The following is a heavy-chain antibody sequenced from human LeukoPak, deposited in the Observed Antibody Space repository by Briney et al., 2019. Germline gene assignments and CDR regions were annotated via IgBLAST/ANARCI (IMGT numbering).Heavy chain of an antibody. J-gene: IGHJ6*02. V-gene: IGHV1-69*04. CDR1: GGTFSSYA. Sequence: ASVKVSCKASGGTFSSYAISWVRQAPGQGLEWMGRIIPILGIANYAQKFQGRVTITADKSTSTAYMELSSLRSEDTAVYYCARTRDIVVVPAPYYYYGMDVWGQGTTVTISS. CDR3: ARTRDIVVVPAPYYYYGMDV. D-gene: IGHD2-2*01. CDR2: IIPILGIA.